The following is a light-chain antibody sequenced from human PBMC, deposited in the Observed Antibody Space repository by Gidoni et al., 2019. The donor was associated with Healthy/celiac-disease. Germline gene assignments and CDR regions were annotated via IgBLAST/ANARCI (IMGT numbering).Light chain of an antibody. CDR3: QQSYSTPLT. Sequence: DLQMTQSPSSLSASVGDRVTITCRASQSISSYLYWYQQKPGKAPKLLIYAASSLQSGVPSRFSGSGSGTDFTLTISSLQPEDFATYYCQQSYSTPLTFXGXTKVEIK. V-gene: IGKV1-39*01. J-gene: IGKJ4*01. CDR2: AAS. CDR1: QSISSY.